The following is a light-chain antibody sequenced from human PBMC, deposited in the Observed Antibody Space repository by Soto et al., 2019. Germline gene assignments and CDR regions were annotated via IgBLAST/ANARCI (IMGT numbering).Light chain of an antibody. J-gene: IGLJ3*02. V-gene: IGLV8-61*01. Sequence: QAVVTQEPSFSVSRGRTVTLTCGLTYGSVSTDYYASWYQQTPGQAPRTLIYNTHFRSSGVPDRFSGSILGGKAALTITGSQADDECDYYCVLYLGSGMWVFGGGTKLTVL. CDR3: VLYLGSGMWV. CDR2: NTH. CDR1: YGSVSTDYY.